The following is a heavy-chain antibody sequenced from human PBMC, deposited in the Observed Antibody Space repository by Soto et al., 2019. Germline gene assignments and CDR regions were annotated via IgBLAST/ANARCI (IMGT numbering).Heavy chain of an antibody. J-gene: IGHJ4*02. V-gene: IGHV4-59*08. Sequence: SETLSLTCTVSGGSIISYYWSWIRQPPGKGLEWIGYIYYSGSTNYNPSLKSRVTISVDTSKNQFSLKLSSVTAADTAVYYCARAPDLMELWFVDYWGQGTLVTVSS. D-gene: IGHD3-10*01. CDR1: GGSIISYY. CDR2: IYYSGST. CDR3: ARAPDLMELWFVDY.